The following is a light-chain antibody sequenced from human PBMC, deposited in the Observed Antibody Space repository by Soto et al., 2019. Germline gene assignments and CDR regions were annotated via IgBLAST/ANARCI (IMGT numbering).Light chain of an antibody. CDR1: QSISSW. V-gene: IGKV1-5*01. Sequence: DIQMTQSPSTLSASVGDRVTITCRASQSISSWLAWYQQKPGKAPKLLIYDASSLESGVPSRFSGSGSGTEYTLTISSLQADDSATYYSQQCFWHWTFGQGTKVDI. CDR3: QQCFWHWT. J-gene: IGKJ1*01. CDR2: DAS.